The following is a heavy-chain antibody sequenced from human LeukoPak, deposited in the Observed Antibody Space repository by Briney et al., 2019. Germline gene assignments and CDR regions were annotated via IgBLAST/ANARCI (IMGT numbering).Heavy chain of an antibody. CDR2: IYSGGST. CDR3: ATGVVTAIQTYYYGMDV. CDR1: GFTVSSNY. V-gene: IGHV3-53*01. D-gene: IGHD2-21*02. Sequence: PGGSLRLSCAASGFTVSSNYMSWVRQAPGKGLEWVSVIYSGGSTYYADSVKGRFTISRDNSKNTLYLQMNSLRAEDTAVYYCATGVVTAIQTYYYGMDVWGQGTTVTVSS. J-gene: IGHJ6*02.